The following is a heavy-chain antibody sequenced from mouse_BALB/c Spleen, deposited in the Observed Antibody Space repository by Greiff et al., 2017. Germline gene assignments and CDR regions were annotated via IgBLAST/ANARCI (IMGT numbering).Heavy chain of an antibody. CDR1: GYTFSSYW. V-gene: IGHV1-9*01. J-gene: IGHJ4*01. Sequence: QVQLMESGAALMKPGASVKISCKAPGYTFSSYWLAWVKQRPGQGREWFGEILPGSGSTNYNEKFKGKATFTADTSSNTAYMQLSSLTSEDSAVYYCARRGPETGDAMDDWGQGTAVTVSS. CDR3: ARRGPETGDAMDD. CDR2: ILPGSGST.